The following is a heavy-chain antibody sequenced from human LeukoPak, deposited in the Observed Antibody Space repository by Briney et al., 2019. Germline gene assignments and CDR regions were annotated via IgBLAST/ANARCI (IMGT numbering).Heavy chain of an antibody. CDR3: ARALSLKSAGDWFDY. V-gene: IGHV3-33*08. CDR2: IWYGGSNK. CDR1: GFTFSSYG. D-gene: IGHD3/OR15-3a*01. J-gene: IGHJ4*02. Sequence: HPGGSLRLSCAASGFTFSSYGMHWVRQAPGKGLEWVAVIWYGGSNKYYADSVKGRFTISRDNSKNTLYLQMNSLRAEDTAVYYCARALSLKSAGDWFDYWGQGTLVTVSS.